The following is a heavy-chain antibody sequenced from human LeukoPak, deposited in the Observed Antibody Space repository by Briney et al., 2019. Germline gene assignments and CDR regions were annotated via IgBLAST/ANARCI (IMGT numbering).Heavy chain of an antibody. CDR2: ISWNRGSI. Sequence: SLRLSCAASGFTFDDYAMHWVRQAPGKGLEWVSGISWNRGSIGYADSVKGRFTISRDNAKNSLYLQMNSLRAEDMALYYCAKARDSSGYPLGYYFDYWGQGTLVTVSS. CDR1: GFTFDDYA. J-gene: IGHJ4*02. D-gene: IGHD3-22*01. CDR3: AKARDSSGYPLGYYFDY. V-gene: IGHV3-9*03.